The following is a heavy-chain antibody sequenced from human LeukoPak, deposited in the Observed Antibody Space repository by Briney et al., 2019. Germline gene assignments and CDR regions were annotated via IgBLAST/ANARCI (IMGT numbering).Heavy chain of an antibody. CDR1: GYTFTSYY. CDR3: AISTPYYYDSSGPQAFDY. V-gene: IGHV1-2*02. J-gene: IGHJ4*02. CDR2: INPNSGGT. D-gene: IGHD3-22*01. Sequence: EASVKVSCKASGYTFTSYYMHCVRQAPGQGLEWMGWINPNSGGTNYAQKFQGRVTMTRDTSISTAYMELSRLRSDDTAVYYCAISTPYYYDSSGPQAFDYWGQGTLVTVSS.